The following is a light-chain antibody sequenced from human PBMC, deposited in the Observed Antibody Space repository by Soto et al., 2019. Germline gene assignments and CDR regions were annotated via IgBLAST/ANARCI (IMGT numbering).Light chain of an antibody. CDR3: QQYISDST. V-gene: IGKV1-5*03. J-gene: IGKJ1*01. CDR1: QNVKSW. CDR2: RAS. Sequence: IQMTQSPSTLSASVGDRVTITCRASQNVKSWLASSQHKPGKAPKLLMYRASSLENEVPSRFGGRGSGTEVIFTISSLQPDESATYYYQQYISDSTFGQGTKVEIK.